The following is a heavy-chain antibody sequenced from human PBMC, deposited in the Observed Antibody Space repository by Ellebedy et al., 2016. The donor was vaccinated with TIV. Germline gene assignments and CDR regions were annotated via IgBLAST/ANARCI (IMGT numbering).Heavy chain of an antibody. V-gene: IGHV1-2*02. D-gene: IGHD5-24*01. CDR2: INPNSGVT. Sequence: ASVKVSCXASGYTFTDYFIHWVRQAPGQGLEWVGWINPNSGVTKYAQKFQGRVTMTRDTSITTAYLELGRLTSDDTAVYSCATEHGYDPYFDYWGQGTLVTVSS. CDR1: GYTFTDYF. CDR3: ATEHGYDPYFDY. J-gene: IGHJ4*02.